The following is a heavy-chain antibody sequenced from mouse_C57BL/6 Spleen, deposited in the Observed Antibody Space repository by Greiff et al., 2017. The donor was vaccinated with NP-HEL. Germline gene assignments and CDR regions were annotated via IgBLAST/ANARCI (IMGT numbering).Heavy chain of an antibody. CDR3: ARDATGNYFDY. CDR1: GFTFSSYA. Sequence: EVQRVESGAGLVKPGGSLKLSCAASGFTFSSYAMSWVRQTPEKRLEWVAYISSGGGYIYYADTVKGRCTISRDNARNTLYLQMSSLKSEDTAMYYCARDATGNYFDYWGQGTTLTVSS. J-gene: IGHJ2*01. CDR2: ISSGGGYI. V-gene: IGHV5S21*01. D-gene: IGHD4-1*02.